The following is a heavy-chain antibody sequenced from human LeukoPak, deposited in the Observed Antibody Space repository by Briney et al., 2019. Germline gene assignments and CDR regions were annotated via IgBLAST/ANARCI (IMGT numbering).Heavy chain of an antibody. Sequence: SETLSLTCTVSGGSISSYYWSWIRQPPGKGLEWIGEINHSGSTNYNPSLKSRVTISVDTSKNQFSLKLSSVTAADTAAYYCARALRYFDWLYYYYGMDVWGQGTTVTVSS. D-gene: IGHD3-9*01. CDR2: INHSGST. V-gene: IGHV4-34*01. J-gene: IGHJ6*02. CDR1: GGSISSYY. CDR3: ARALRYFDWLYYYYGMDV.